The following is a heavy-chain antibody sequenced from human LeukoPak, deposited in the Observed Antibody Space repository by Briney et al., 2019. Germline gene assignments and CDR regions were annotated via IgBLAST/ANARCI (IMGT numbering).Heavy chain of an antibody. D-gene: IGHD3-22*01. J-gene: IGHJ4*02. CDR2: IYYSGGT. V-gene: IGHV4-59*11. CDR1: GGSISSHY. Sequence: SETLSLTCSVSGGSISSHYWSWIRQAPGKGLEWLGYIYYSGGTNYSPSLKSRVTISVDTSRNKFSLKLTSVTAADTAVYYCTRDIQNYYESSGSFDYWGQGTLVTVSS. CDR3: TRDIQNYYESSGSFDY.